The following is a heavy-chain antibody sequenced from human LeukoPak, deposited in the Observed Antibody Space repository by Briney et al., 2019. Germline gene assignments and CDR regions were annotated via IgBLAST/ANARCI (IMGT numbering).Heavy chain of an antibody. CDR1: GYSFTNYY. D-gene: IGHD2-15*01. CDR2: INPNSGGT. V-gene: IGHV1-2*02. J-gene: IGHJ5*02. Sequence: GASVKVSCKASGYSFTNYYIHWVRQAPGQGLEWMGWINPNSGGTNYAEKFQGRVTMTRDTSISTVYMTLSSLRSDDTAVYYCARGPPEYCSGGTCYSGRNWFDPWGQGTLVTVSS. CDR3: ARGPPEYCSGGTCYSGRNWFDP.